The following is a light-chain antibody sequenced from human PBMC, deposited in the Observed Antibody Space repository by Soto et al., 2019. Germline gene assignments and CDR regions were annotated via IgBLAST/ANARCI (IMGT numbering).Light chain of an antibody. V-gene: IGLV7-46*01. CDR1: TGAVTSGHY. CDR2: DTH. Sequence: QAVVTQETSLTVSPGGTVTLTCGSSTGAVTSGHYPFWFQQKPGQAPRTLIYDTHNKHSWTPARFSGSLLGGKAALTLSGAQPDDEADYYCFLCYSGVVVFGGGTKLTVL. J-gene: IGLJ2*01. CDR3: FLCYSGVVV.